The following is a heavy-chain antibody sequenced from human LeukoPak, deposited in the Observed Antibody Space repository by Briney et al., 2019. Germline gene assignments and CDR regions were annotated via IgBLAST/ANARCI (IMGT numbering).Heavy chain of an antibody. CDR1: GASFESHY. CDR2: YFGTGST. CDR3: VRTGWELLTT. V-gene: IGHV4-59*11. D-gene: IGHD4-23*01. J-gene: IGHJ4*02. Sequence: SETLSLTCNVSGASFESHYWTWIRQTPDKRPEWVGYYFGTGSTDYNPSLKSRVTMSVDRSKNQFFLSLKSVTAADTAVYYCVRTGWELLTTWGPGTPVTVSS.